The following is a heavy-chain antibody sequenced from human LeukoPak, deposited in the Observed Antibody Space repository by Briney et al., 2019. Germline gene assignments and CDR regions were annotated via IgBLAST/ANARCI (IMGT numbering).Heavy chain of an antibody. Sequence: KPSETLSLTCTVSGGSISSSSYYWGWIRQPPGKGLEWIGSIYYSGSTYYNPSLKSRVTISVDTSKNQFSLKLSSVTAADTAVYYCARHQNYDLLTGYYHPYFDYWGQGTLVTVSS. CDR3: ARHQNYDLLTGYYHPYFDY. D-gene: IGHD3-9*01. V-gene: IGHV4-39*01. CDR1: GGSISSSSYY. CDR2: IYYSGST. J-gene: IGHJ4*02.